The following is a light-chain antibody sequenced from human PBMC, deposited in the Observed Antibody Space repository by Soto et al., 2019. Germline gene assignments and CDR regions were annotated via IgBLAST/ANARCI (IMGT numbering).Light chain of an antibody. Sequence: LVLTQSPATLSLSPGKRATLXXRASQNISYYLIWYPQKPGQAPRPXIYVVSNRAAGIPARFSGRGSGTDFTLTISRLEPEDFAVYYCKNNGSSPPFTSGQGTQLE. J-gene: IGKJ5*01. CDR1: QNISYY. CDR2: VVS. V-gene: IGKV3-20*01. CDR3: KNNGSSPPFT.